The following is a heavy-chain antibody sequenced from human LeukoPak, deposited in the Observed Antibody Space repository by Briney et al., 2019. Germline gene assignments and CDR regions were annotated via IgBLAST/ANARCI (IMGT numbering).Heavy chain of an antibody. Sequence: SETLSLTCTVSGGSISSYYWSWIRQPPGKGLEWIGYIYYSGSTNYNPSLKSRVTISVDTSKNQFSLKLSSVTAADTALYYCARDARYGSGSHVAYFDFWGQGTLVTVSS. CDR2: IYYSGST. D-gene: IGHD3-10*01. CDR1: GGSISSYY. V-gene: IGHV4-59*01. J-gene: IGHJ4*02. CDR3: ARDARYGSGSHVAYFDF.